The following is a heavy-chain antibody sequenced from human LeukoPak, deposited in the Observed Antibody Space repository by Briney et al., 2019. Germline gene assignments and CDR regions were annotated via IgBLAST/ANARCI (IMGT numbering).Heavy chain of an antibody. V-gene: IGHV1-69*01. CDR2: IIPIFGTA. CDR1: GGTFSSYA. J-gene: IGHJ5*02. CDR3: AREYEGYSYGYNWFDP. Sequence: SVKVSCKASGGTFSSYAISWVRQAPGQGLEWMGGIIPIFGTANYAQKSQGRVTITADESTSTAYMELSSLRSEDTVVYYCAREYEGYSYGYNWFDPWGQGTLVTVSS. D-gene: IGHD5-18*01.